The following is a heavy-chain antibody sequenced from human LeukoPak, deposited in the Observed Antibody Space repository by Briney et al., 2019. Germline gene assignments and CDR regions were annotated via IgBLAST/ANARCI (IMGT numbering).Heavy chain of an antibody. Sequence: GGSLRLSCAASGFIFSNYGMHWVRQAPGKGLEWVAFIRFDGSNEYYADSVKGRFTISRDNSKNTLYLQMNSLRAEDTAVYYCAKTGRIAIFGVVRGEYYFDYWGQGTLVTVSS. J-gene: IGHJ4*02. CDR2: IRFDGSNE. CDR1: GFIFSNYG. V-gene: IGHV3-30*02. CDR3: AKTGRIAIFGVVRGEYYFDY. D-gene: IGHD3-3*01.